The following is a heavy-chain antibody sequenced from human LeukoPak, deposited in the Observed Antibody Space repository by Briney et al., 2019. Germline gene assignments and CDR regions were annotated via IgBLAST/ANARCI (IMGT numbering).Heavy chain of an antibody. J-gene: IGHJ4*02. D-gene: IGHD2-2*01. V-gene: IGHV4-4*07. CDR3: ARTVVVPAAIDRWFRESTNEYYFDY. Sequence: SETLSLTCTVSGGSISSYYWSWIRQPAGKGLEWIGRIYTSGSTNYNPSLKSRVTMSVDTSKNQFSLKLSSVTAADTAVYYCARTVVVPAAIDRWFRESTNEYYFDYWGQGTLVTVSS. CDR1: GGSISSYY. CDR2: IYTSGST.